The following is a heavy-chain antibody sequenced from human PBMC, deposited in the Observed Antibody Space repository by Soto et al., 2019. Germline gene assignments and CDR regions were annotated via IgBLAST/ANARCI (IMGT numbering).Heavy chain of an antibody. J-gene: IGHJ6*02. D-gene: IGHD3-10*01. CDR2: ISGSGGST. Sequence: GGSLRLSCAASGFTFSSYAMSWVRQAPGKGLEWVSAISGSGGSTYYADSVKGRFTISRDNSKNTLYLQMNSLRAEDTAVYYCAKAYYGSGSYYSNEPTANYYGMDVWGQGTTVTVSS. CDR3: AKAYYGSGSYYSNEPTANYYGMDV. V-gene: IGHV3-23*01. CDR1: GFTFSSYA.